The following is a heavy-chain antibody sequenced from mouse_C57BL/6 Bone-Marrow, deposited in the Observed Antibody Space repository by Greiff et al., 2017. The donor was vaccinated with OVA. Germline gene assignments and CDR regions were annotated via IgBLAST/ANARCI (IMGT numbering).Heavy chain of an antibody. CDR1: GYTFTDYN. Sequence: VQLQQSGPELVKPGASVKIPCKASGYTFTDYNMDWVKQSHGKSLEWIGDINPNNGGTIYNQKFKGKATLTVDKSSSTAYMELRSLTSEDTAVYYCARSPFITTVVATPYFDYWGQGTTLTVSS. CDR3: ARSPFITTVVATPYFDY. D-gene: IGHD1-1*01. J-gene: IGHJ2*01. CDR2: INPNNGGT. V-gene: IGHV1-18*01.